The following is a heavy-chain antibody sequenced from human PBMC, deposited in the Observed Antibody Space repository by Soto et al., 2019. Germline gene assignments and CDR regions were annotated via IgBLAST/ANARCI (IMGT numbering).Heavy chain of an antibody. Sequence: GGSLRLSCAASGFTFSNAWMSWVRQAPGKGLEWVGRIKSKTDGETTDYAAPVKGRFTISRDDSKNTLYLQMNSLKTEDTAVYYCTKDPSYIVVVPADILIWGQGTLVTVSS. CDR1: GFTFSNAW. CDR3: TKDPSYIVVVPADILI. J-gene: IGHJ4*02. D-gene: IGHD2-2*02. V-gene: IGHV3-15*01. CDR2: IKSKTDGETT.